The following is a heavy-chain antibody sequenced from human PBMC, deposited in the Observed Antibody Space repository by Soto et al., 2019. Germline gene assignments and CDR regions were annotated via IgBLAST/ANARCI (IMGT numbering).Heavy chain of an antibody. J-gene: IGHJ3*02. CDR1: GFTFSSYG. D-gene: IGHD1-1*01. CDR2: ISYDGSNK. CDR3: ARTEPERRAFDI. V-gene: IGHV3-30*03. Sequence: GSLRLSCAASGFTFSSYGMHWVRQAPGKGLEWVAVISYDGSNKYYADSVKGRFTISRDNSKNTLYLQMNSLRSEDTAVYYCARTEPERRAFDIWGQGTMGTV.